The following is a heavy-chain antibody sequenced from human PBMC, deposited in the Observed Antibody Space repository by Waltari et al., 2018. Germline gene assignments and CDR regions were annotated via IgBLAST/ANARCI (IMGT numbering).Heavy chain of an antibody. CDR3: ARHSITIFGVVLIPGGWFDP. CDR2: IIPIFGTA. J-gene: IGHJ5*02. D-gene: IGHD3-3*01. V-gene: IGHV1-69*05. Sequence: QVQLVQSGAEVKKPGSSVKVSCKASGGTFSSYAISWVRTAPGPGLEWMGGIIPIFGTANYAQKFQVRVTITTDESTSTAYMELSSLRSEDTAVYYCARHSITIFGVVLIPGGWFDPWGQGTLVTVSS. CDR1: GGTFSSYA.